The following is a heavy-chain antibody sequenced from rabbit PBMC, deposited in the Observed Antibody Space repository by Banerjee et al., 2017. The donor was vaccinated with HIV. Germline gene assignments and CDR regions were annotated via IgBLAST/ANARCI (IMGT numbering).Heavy chain of an antibody. CDR2: IWIGNSAST. D-gene: IGHD4-1*01. CDR3: ASSVAGVPYYFNL. J-gene: IGHJ4*01. CDR1: GFTLSSYYY. V-gene: IGHV1S45*01. Sequence: QEQLEESGGDLVKPEGSLTLTCTASGFTLSSYYYMCWVRQAPGKGLEWIGCIWIGNSASTYYASWAKGRFTISKTSSITVTLQMTSLTAADTATYFCASSVAGVPYYFNLWGPGTLV.